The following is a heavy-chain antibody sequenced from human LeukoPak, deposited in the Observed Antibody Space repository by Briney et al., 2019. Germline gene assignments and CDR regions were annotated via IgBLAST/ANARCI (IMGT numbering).Heavy chain of an antibody. D-gene: IGHD2-2*01. CDR3: ATLPAAMSGRGV. J-gene: IGHJ6*02. CDR2: ISGSGAST. V-gene: IGHV3-23*01. Sequence: GGSLRLSCATSGFTFSSYAMSWVRQAPGQGLEWVSAISGSGASTYYADSVKGRFTISRDNSKNTMYLQMNSLRAEETAVYYCATLPAAMSGRGVWGQGTTVTVSS. CDR1: GFTFSSYA.